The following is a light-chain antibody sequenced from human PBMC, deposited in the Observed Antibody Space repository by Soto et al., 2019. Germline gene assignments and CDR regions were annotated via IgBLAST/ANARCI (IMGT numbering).Light chain of an antibody. J-gene: IGLJ1*01. CDR3: QSYDSSLGGSV. CDR2: GNT. Sequence: QSVLTQPPSVSGAPGQRVTISRTGSSSNIGPGYDVHWYQQLPGTAPKLLIYGNTNRPSGVPDRFSGSKSGTSASLAITGLQAEDEADYYCQSYDSSLGGSVFGTGTKVTVL. CDR1: SSNIGPGYD. V-gene: IGLV1-40*01.